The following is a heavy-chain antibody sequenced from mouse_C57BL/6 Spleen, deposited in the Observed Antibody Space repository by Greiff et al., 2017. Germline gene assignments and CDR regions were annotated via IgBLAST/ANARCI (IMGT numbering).Heavy chain of an antibody. Sequence: VQLQQPGAELVKPGASVKMSCKASGYTFTSYWITWVKQRPGQGLEWIGDIYPGSGSTNYNEKFKSKATLTVDTSSSTAYMQLSSLTSEDSAVYYCARNLYSNYGAMDYWGQGTSVTVSS. D-gene: IGHD2-5*01. J-gene: IGHJ4*01. V-gene: IGHV1-55*01. CDR1: GYTFTSYW. CDR2: IYPGSGST. CDR3: ARNLYSNYGAMDY.